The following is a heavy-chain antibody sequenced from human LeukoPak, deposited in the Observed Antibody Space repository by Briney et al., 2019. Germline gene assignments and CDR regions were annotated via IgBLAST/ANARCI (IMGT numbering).Heavy chain of an antibody. J-gene: IGHJ4*02. CDR2: IYTSGST. CDR3: LGYCSSTSCQNDY. D-gene: IGHD2-2*01. Sequence: SQTLSLTCTVSGDSISSGSYYWSWIRQPAGKGLEWIGRIYTSGSTNYNPSLKSRVTISVDTSKNQFSLKLSSVTAADTAVYYCLGYCSSTSCQNDYWGQGTLVTVSS. CDR1: GDSISSGSYY. V-gene: IGHV4-61*02.